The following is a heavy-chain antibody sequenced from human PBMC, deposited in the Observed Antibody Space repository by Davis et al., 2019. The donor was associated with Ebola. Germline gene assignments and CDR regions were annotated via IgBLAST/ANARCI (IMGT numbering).Heavy chain of an antibody. CDR2: INVGNGNT. J-gene: IGHJ4*02. CDR3: ARDGGRGSAAAGTCLDY. Sequence: ASVKVSCKASGYTFTSYAMHWVRQAPGQRLEWMGWINVGNGNTKYSQKFQGRVTITRDTSASTAYMELSSLRSEDTAVYYCARDGGRGSAAAGTCLDYWGQGTLVTGSS. V-gene: IGHV1-3*01. D-gene: IGHD6-13*01. CDR1: GYTFTSYA.